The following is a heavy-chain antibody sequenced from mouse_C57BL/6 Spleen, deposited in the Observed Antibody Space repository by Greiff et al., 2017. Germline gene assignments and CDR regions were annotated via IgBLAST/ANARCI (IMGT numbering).Heavy chain of an antibody. J-gene: IGHJ4*01. D-gene: IGHD1-1*01. Sequence: QVQLQQPGTELVKPGASVKLSCKASGYTFTSYWMHWVKQRPGQGLEWIGNINPSNGGTNYNEKFKSKATLTVDKSSSTAYMQLSSLTSEDSSVYYCARSGFTVLDAMDYWGPGTSVTVSS. CDR3: ARSGFTVLDAMDY. CDR1: GYTFTSYW. CDR2: INPSNGGT. V-gene: IGHV1-53*01.